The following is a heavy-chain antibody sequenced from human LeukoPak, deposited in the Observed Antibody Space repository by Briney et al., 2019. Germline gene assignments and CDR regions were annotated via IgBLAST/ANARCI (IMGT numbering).Heavy chain of an antibody. V-gene: IGHV1-2*02. CDR2: INPNSGGT. D-gene: IGHD3-3*01. CDR1: GYTFTGYY. CDR3: ARYSYDFWSGYPPEYGMDV. J-gene: IGHJ6*02. Sequence: ASVKVSCKASGYTFTGYYMHWVRQAPGQGLEWMGWINPNSGGTNYAQKFQARVTMTRDTSISTAYMELSRLRSDDTAVYYCARYSYDFWSGYPPEYGMDVWGQGTTVTVSS.